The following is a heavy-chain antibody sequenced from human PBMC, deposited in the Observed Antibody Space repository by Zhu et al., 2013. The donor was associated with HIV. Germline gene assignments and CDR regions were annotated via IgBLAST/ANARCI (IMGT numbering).Heavy chain of an antibody. CDR2: IIPIFGTA. V-gene: IGHV1-69*06. J-gene: IGHJ4*02. CDR1: GGTFSSYA. D-gene: IGHD6-13*01. Sequence: QVQLVQSGAEVKKPGSSVKVSCKASGGTFSSYAISWVRQAPGQGLEWMGGIIPIFGTANYAQKFQGRVTITADKSTSTAYMELSSLRSEDTAVYYCASLWKSSGQQLVREDYWGQGTLVTVSS. CDR3: ASLWKSSGQQLVREDY.